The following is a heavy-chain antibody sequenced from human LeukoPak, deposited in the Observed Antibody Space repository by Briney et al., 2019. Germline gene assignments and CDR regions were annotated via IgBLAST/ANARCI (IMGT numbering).Heavy chain of an antibody. D-gene: IGHD4-23*01. J-gene: IGHJ4*02. CDR3: AIIYGGCSDFDS. CDR2: FSHSGRI. CDR1: GGSFSGYY. V-gene: IGHV4-34*01. Sequence: SETLSLTRAVYGGSFSGYYWSWIRQPPGKGLEWIGEFSHSGRIHYNPSLKTRVSMSTNTSKKQLSLRLSSVTAADTALYYCAIIYGGCSDFDSWGQGTLVTVSS.